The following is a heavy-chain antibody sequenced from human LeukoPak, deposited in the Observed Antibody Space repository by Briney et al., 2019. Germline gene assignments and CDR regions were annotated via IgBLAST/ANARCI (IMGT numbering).Heavy chain of an antibody. V-gene: IGHV1-69*05. CDR2: IIPMFASD. D-gene: IGHD4-17*01. CDR3: AGGDPFNYYMDV. CDR1: GGTFSNSD. Sequence: SVKVSCKASGGTFSNSDMNWVRQAPGQGLEWMGGIIPMFASDTIAQKFQGRVTITTDESTSTVYMELSSLRPDDTAVYFCAGGDPFNYYMDVWGKGTTVTV. J-gene: IGHJ6*03.